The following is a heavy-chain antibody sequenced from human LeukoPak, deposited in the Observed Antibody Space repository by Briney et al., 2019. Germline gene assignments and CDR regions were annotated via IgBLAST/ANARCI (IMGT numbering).Heavy chain of an antibody. Sequence: SETLSLTCTVSGGSISSYYWSWIRQPPGKGLEWIGYIYYSGSTNYSPSLKSRVTISVDTSKNQFSLKLSSVTAADTAVYYCARGFWEAYFDYWGQGTLVTVSS. CDR1: GGSISSYY. CDR3: ARGFWEAYFDY. J-gene: IGHJ4*02. CDR2: IYYSGST. D-gene: IGHD3-3*01. V-gene: IGHV4-59*01.